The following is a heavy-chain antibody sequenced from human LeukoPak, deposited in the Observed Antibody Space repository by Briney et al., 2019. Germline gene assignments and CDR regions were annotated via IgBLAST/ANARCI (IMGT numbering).Heavy chain of an antibody. Sequence: QPGGSLRLSCAASGFTVSSNHMSWVRQAPGKGLEWVSFIYSGGSTDYADSVKGRFTISRDNLKNTLYLQMNSLRAEDTAVYYCARGPAGYNWGQGTLVTFSS. D-gene: IGHD1-1*01. CDR3: ARGPAGYN. J-gene: IGHJ4*02. V-gene: IGHV3-53*01. CDR2: IYSGGST. CDR1: GFTVSSNH.